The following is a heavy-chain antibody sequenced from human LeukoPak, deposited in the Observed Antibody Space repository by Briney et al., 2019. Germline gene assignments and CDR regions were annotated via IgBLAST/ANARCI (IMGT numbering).Heavy chain of an antibody. CDR3: ARSGYDYYYYYGMDV. CDR1: GFTFSSYS. Sequence: GGSLRLPCAASGFTFSSYSMNWVRQAPGKGLEWVSSISSSSSYIYYADSVKGRFTISRDNAKNSLYLQMNGLRAEDTAVYYCARSGYDYYYYYGMDVWGQGTTVTVSS. V-gene: IGHV3-21*01. J-gene: IGHJ6*02. D-gene: IGHD5-18*01. CDR2: ISSSSSYI.